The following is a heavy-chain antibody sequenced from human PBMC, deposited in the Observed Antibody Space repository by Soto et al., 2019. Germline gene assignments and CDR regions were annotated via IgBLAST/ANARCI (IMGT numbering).Heavy chain of an antibody. J-gene: IGHJ6*02. CDR2: INHSGST. V-gene: IGHV4-34*01. CDR3: ARVSGIYYYGMDV. CDR1: GGSFSDYY. Sequence: PSETLSLTCAVYGGSFSDYYWSWIRQPPGKGLEWIGEINHSGSTNYNPSLKSRVTISVDTSKNQFSLKLSSVTAADTAVYYCARVSGIYYYGMDVWGQGTTVTVSS. D-gene: IGHD3-10*01.